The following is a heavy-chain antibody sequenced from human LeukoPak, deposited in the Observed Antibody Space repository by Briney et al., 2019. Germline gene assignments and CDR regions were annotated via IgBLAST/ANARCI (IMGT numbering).Heavy chain of an antibody. J-gene: IGHJ4*02. D-gene: IGHD3-9*01. V-gene: IGHV3-30*18. CDR2: ISYDGSNK. CDR1: GFTFSSYG. CDR3: AKEGNDILTGQTLDY. Sequence: GRSLRLSCAASGFTFSSYGMHWVRQAPGKGLKWVAVISYDGSNKYYADSVKGRFTISRDNSKNTLYPQMNSLRAEDTAVYYCAKEGNDILTGQTLDYWGQGTLVTVSS.